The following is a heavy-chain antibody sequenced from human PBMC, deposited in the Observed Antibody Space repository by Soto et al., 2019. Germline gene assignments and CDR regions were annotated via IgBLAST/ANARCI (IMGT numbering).Heavy chain of an antibody. Sequence: SETLSLTCTVSGGSIISYYWSWIRQPPGKGLEWIGYIYDSGSTSYNPSLKSRVTISVDTSKNQFSLKLSSVTAADTAVYYCARLYYYDSSGYYPTLPFDTRGQGTLVTGSS. CDR2: IYDSGST. D-gene: IGHD3-22*01. J-gene: IGHJ5*02. CDR1: GGSIISYY. V-gene: IGHV4-59*08. CDR3: ARLYYYDSSGYYPTLPFDT.